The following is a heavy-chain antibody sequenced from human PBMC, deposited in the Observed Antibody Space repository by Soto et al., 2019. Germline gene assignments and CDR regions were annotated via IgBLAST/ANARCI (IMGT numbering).Heavy chain of an antibody. Sequence: QVQLQQWGAGLLKPSETLSLTCAVYGGSFSGYYWSWIRQPPGKGLEWIGEINHSGSTNYNPSLTSRVTISVDTSKNQFSLKLSSVTAADTAVYYCARATVVAATLPHWFDPWGQGTLVTVSS. D-gene: IGHD2-15*01. CDR1: GGSFSGYY. J-gene: IGHJ5*02. V-gene: IGHV4-34*01. CDR2: INHSGST. CDR3: ARATVVAATLPHWFDP.